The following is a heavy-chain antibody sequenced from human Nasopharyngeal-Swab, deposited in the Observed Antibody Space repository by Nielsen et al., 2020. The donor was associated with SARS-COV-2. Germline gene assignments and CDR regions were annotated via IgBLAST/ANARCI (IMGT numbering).Heavy chain of an antibody. CDR2: MNPNSETT. Sequence: ASVKVSCKTSGYTLINNDIHWVRQATGQGLEGMGWMNPNSETTGSAQKFQGRVTMTWDTSIRTVYMELSSLRSEDTAVYYCASGTYYTGMDVWGQGTTVTVSS. CDR1: GYTLINND. CDR3: ASGTYYTGMDV. D-gene: IGHD3-3*01. J-gene: IGHJ6*02. V-gene: IGHV1-8*01.